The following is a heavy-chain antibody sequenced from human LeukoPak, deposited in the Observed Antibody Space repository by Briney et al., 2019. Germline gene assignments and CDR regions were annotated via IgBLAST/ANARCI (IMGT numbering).Heavy chain of an antibody. Sequence: ASVKVSCKASGYTFTGYYMHWVRQAPGQGLEWMGRINPNSGGTNYAQKLQGRVTMTRDTSISTAYMELSRLRSDDTAVYYCARDQNIVATMDPGYGMDVWGQGTTVTVSS. J-gene: IGHJ6*02. CDR1: GYTFTGYY. CDR3: ARDQNIVATMDPGYGMDV. CDR2: INPNSGGT. D-gene: IGHD5-12*01. V-gene: IGHV1-2*06.